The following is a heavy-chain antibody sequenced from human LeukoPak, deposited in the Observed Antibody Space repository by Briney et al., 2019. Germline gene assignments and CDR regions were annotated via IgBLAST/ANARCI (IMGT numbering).Heavy chain of an antibody. V-gene: IGHV4-34*01. J-gene: IGHJ5*02. CDR2: INHSGST. CDR3: ARGFIAVAAPGWFDP. D-gene: IGHD6-19*01. CDR1: GGSFSGYY. Sequence: SETMSLTCAVYGGSFSGYYWSWIRQPPGKGLEWIGEINHSGSTNYNPSLKSRVTISVDTSKNQFSLKLSSVTAADTAVYYCARGFIAVAAPGWFDPWGQGTLVTVSS.